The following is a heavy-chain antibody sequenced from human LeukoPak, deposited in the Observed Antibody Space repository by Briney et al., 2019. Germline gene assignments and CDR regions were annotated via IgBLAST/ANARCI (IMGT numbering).Heavy chain of an antibody. CDR2: IWYDGSNK. D-gene: IGHD6-19*01. CDR3: VKEGAAGIAVAGTFDY. Sequence: PGRSLRLSCAASGFTFSSYGMHWVRQAPGKGLEWVAVIWYDGSNKYYADSVKGRFTISRDNSKNTLYLQMSSLRAEDTAVYYCVKEGAAGIAVAGTFDYWGQGTLVTVPS. CDR1: GFTFSSYG. J-gene: IGHJ4*02. V-gene: IGHV3-33*06.